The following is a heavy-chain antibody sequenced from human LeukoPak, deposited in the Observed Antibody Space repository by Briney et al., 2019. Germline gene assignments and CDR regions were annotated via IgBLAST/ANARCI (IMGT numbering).Heavy chain of an antibody. Sequence: GGSLRLSCAASGLTFDDYGMSWVRQAPGKGLEWVSGINWNGGSTGHADSVKGRFTISRDNAKNSLYLQMNSLRAEDTALYYCARVSCGGDCYYEFDYWGQGTLVTVSS. V-gene: IGHV3-20*04. CDR1: GLTFDDYG. CDR2: INWNGGST. CDR3: ARVSCGGDCYYEFDY. J-gene: IGHJ4*02. D-gene: IGHD2-21*02.